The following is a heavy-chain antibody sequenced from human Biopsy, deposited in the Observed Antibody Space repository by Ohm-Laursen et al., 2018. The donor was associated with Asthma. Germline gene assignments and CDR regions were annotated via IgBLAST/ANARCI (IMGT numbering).Heavy chain of an antibody. V-gene: IGHV3-30*03. CDR1: GFTFSDYY. CDR2: ISKDASTQ. D-gene: IGHD1-1*01. J-gene: IGHJ3*02. CDR3: VRDGTDDAFDI. Sequence: SSLRLSCAASGFTFSDYYMSWIRQAPGKGLEWVGVISKDASTQDYADSVKGRFTMARDNSKNTLDLQMNSLREEDTAVYYCVRDGTDDAFDIWGQGTVVSVSS.